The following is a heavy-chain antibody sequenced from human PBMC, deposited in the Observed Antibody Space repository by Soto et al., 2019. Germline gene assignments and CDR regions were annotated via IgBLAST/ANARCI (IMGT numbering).Heavy chain of an antibody. D-gene: IGHD5-12*01. CDR2: INHSGST. CDR3: ARGSGYDPFDY. CDR1: GGSFSGYY. Sequence: SETLSLTCAVYGGSFSGYYWSWIRQPPGKGLEWIGEINHSGSTNYNPSLKSRVTISVDTSKNQFSLKLGSVTAADTAVYYCARGSGYDPFDYWGQGTLVTVSS. J-gene: IGHJ4*02. V-gene: IGHV4-34*01.